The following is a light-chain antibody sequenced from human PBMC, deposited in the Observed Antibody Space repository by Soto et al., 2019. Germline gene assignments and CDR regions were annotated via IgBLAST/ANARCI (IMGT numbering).Light chain of an antibody. V-gene: IGLV1-44*01. CDR3: AAWDDSLNGPV. CDR2: SNN. J-gene: IGLJ2*01. CDR1: SSNIGRNP. Sequence: QLVLTQPPSASRAPGQRVTISCSGSSSNIGRNPVNWFQQLPGTAPKLLIYSNNQRPSGVPDRFSGSKSGTSASLAIGGLQSEDEADYYCAAWDDSLNGPVFGGGTKLTVL.